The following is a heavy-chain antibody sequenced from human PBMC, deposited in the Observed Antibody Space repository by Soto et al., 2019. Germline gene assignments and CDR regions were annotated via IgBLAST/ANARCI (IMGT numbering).Heavy chain of an antibody. V-gene: IGHV3-23*01. CDR2: ISGNGDVT. CDR1: GFTFSDFA. J-gene: IGHJ4*02. Sequence: GGSLRLSCEGSGFTFSDFAIGWVRQAPGKRLEWVSVISGNGDVTYYADFVKGRFVISKDNSKNTMYLQMNSLRAEDTAVYYCSKDLVVVVPAAMAPAYFDYWGQGTLVTVPS. D-gene: IGHD2-2*01. CDR3: SKDLVVVVPAAMAPAYFDY.